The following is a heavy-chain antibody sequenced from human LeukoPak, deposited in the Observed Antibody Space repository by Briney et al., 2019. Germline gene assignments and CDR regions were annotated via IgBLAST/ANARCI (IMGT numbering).Heavy chain of an antibody. CDR3: AREFGSGRSRAFDI. V-gene: IGHV1-69*05. J-gene: IGHJ3*02. D-gene: IGHD3-10*01. CDR2: IIPIFGTA. CDR1: GGTFSSYA. Sequence: ASVKVSRKASGGTFSSYAISWVRQAPGQGLEWMGGIIPIFGTANYAQKFQGRVTITTDESTSTAYMELSSLRSEDTAVYYCAREFGSGRSRAFDIWGQGTMVTVSS.